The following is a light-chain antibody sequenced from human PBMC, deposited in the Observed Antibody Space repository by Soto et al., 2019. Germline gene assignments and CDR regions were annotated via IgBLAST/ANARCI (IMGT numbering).Light chain of an antibody. Sequence: QSALTQPASVSGSPGQSITIPCTGTNSDVGRYNSVSWYQQLPGKAPQLIISAVRQRPSGVPDRFSGSKSGNTASLTISGLQTDDEADYFCFSYTANDNWVFGGGTKVTVL. CDR1: NSDVGRYNS. J-gene: IGLJ3*02. V-gene: IGLV2-11*01. CDR3: FSYTANDNWV. CDR2: AVR.